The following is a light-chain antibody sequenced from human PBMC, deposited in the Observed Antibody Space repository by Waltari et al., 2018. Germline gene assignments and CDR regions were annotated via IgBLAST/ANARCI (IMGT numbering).Light chain of an antibody. V-gene: IGLV1-40*01. CDR3: QAYDNSLSGSGV. CDR1: SSNIGASYD. J-gene: IGLJ1*01. Sequence: QSVLTQPPSVSGAPGQRVTISCTGSSSNIGASYDVHWYQHLPGSAPKLLSYNNNNRPSGVPDRFSGPKSATSASQAIPGLQTEDEADYYCQAYDNSLSGSGVFGTGTKVTVL. CDR2: NNN.